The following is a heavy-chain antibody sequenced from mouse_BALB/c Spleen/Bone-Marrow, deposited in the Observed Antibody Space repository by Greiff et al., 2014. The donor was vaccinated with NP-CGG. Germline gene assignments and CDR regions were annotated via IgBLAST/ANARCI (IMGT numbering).Heavy chain of an antibody. CDR2: IYPSDTYT. J-gene: IGHJ2*01. Sequence: VQLQQSGAELVRPGASVKLSCKASGYTFTTFWINWVKQRPEQGLEWIGNIYPSDTYTNYSQDFKDKATLTVDESSSTAYMQLSSPTSEDSAVYYCTRSRGYFDYWGQGTTLTVSS. CDR3: TRSRGYFDY. CDR1: GYTFTTFW. V-gene: IGHV1-69*02.